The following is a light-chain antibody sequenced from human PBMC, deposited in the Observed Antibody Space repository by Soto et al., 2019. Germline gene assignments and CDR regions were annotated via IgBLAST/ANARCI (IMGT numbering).Light chain of an antibody. CDR2: AAS. V-gene: IGKV1-39*01. CDR3: QQSYSTLWT. Sequence: DIQMTQSPSSLSASVGDRVTITCRASQSISSYLNWYQQKPGKAPKLLIYAASSLQSGVPSRFSGSGSGTDFTLTISSLQPEDFATYYCQQSYSTLWTFGQGNKVEIX. J-gene: IGKJ1*01. CDR1: QSISSY.